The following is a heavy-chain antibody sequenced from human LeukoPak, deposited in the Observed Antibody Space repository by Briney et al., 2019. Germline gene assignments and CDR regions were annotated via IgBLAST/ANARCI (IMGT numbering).Heavy chain of an antibody. CDR1: GGTFSSYA. J-gene: IGHJ6*03. D-gene: IGHD3-3*01. CDR3: ARTHDGQDYYMDV. V-gene: IGHV1-69*13. Sequence: AASVKVSCKASGGTFSSYAISWVRQAPGQGLEWMGGIIPIFGTASYAQKFQGRVTITADESTSTAYMELSSLRSEDTAVYYCARTHDGQDYYMDVWGKGTTVTVSS. CDR2: IIPIFGTA.